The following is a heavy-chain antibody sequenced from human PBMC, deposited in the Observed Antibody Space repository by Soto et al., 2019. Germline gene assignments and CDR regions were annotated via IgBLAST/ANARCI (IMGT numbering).Heavy chain of an antibody. V-gene: IGHV1-3*05. J-gene: IGHJ4*02. D-gene: IGHD5-12*01. CDR1: GYTFTNYA. CDR2: IDAGNGNT. Sequence: QVQLVQSGAEEKKPGASVKVSCKASGYTFTNYAMHWVRQAPGQRLEWMGWIDAGNGNTKYSQKFQGRVTITRDTSASTAYMELSSLRSEDTAVYYCARVSGYYLLDYWGQGTLVTVSS. CDR3: ARVSGYYLLDY.